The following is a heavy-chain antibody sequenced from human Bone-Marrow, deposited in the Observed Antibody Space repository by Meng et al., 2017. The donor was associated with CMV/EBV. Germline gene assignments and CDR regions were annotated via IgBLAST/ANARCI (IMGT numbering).Heavy chain of an antibody. D-gene: IGHD1-14*01. CDR1: GYTFTSYY. CDR2: INPSGGST. CDR3: ATYHRGPEFYLDH. V-gene: IGHV1-46*01. Sequence: ASVKVSCKASGYTFTSYYMHWVRQAPGQGLEWMGIINPSGGSTSYAQKFQGRVTMTRDTSTSTVYMELSSLRAEDTAVYYCATYHRGPEFYLDHWGQGTLVTVSS. J-gene: IGHJ4*02.